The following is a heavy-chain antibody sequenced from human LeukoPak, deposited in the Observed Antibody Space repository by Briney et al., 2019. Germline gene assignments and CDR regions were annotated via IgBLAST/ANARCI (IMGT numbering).Heavy chain of an antibody. D-gene: IGHD3-22*01. Sequence: GGSLKLSCAASGFTFSGSAMHWVRQASGKGLEWVGRIRSKANSYATAYAASVKGRFTISRDDSKNTAYLQMNSLKTEDTAVYYCTPLHDSKVDSAPFDYWGQGTLVTVSS. CDR2: IRSKANSYAT. CDR1: GFTFSGSA. V-gene: IGHV3-73*01. J-gene: IGHJ4*02. CDR3: TPLHDSKVDSAPFDY.